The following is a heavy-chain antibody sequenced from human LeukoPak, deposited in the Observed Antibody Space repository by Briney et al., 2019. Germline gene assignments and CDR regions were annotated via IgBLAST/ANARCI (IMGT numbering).Heavy chain of an antibody. J-gene: IGHJ6*03. V-gene: IGHV4-34*01. CDR1: GGSFSGYY. CDR2: INHSGST. Sequence: SETLSLICAVYGGSFSGYYWSWVRQPPGKGLEWIGEINHSGSTNYNPSLKSRVTISVDTSKNQFSLKLSSVTAADTAVYYCAREGSSSWYGYYYYYYMDVWGKGTTVTVSS. D-gene: IGHD6-13*01. CDR3: AREGSSSWYGYYYYYYMDV.